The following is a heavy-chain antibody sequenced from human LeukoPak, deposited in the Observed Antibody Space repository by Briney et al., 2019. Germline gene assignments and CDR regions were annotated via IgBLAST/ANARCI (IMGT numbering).Heavy chain of an antibody. CDR2: INSDGSST. D-gene: IGHD3-10*01. CDR1: GFTFSSYW. V-gene: IGHV3-74*01. Sequence: GGSLRLSCAASGFTFSSYWMHWVRQAPGKGLVWVSRINSDGSSTGYADSVKGRFTISRDNAKNTLYLQMNSLRAEDTAVYYCARDSGLGRALGWFDPWGQGTLVTVSS. J-gene: IGHJ5*02. CDR3: ARDSGLGRALGWFDP.